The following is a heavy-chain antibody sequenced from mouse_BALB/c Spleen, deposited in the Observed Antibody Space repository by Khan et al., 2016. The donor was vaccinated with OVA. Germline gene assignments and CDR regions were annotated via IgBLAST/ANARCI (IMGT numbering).Heavy chain of an antibody. CDR3: ARNREPDYFDY. Sequence: VQLQESGPGLVAPSQSLSITCTVSGFSLTRHGIHWVRQPPGKGLEWLGIICAGGSTNYNSALMSRLSITKDSSKSQVFLKMNSLQTDDTAIYYCARNREPDYFDYWGQGTTLTVSS. J-gene: IGHJ2*01. CDR1: GFSLTRHG. CDR2: ICAGGST. V-gene: IGHV2-9*02.